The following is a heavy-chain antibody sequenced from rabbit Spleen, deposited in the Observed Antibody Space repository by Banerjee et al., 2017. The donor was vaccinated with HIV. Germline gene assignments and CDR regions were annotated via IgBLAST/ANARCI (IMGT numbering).Heavy chain of an antibody. V-gene: IGHV1S45*01. CDR3: ARDPSSFSSYGMDL. Sequence: QEQLVESGGGLVQPGGSLKLSCKASGFSFSNKAVMCWVRQAPGKGLEWIGCIHTGTGSTWYATWAKGRFTISKTSSTTVTLQMTSLTAADTATYFCARDPSSFSSYGMDLWGPGTLVTVS. CDR1: GFSFSNKAV. CDR2: IHTGTGST. D-gene: IGHD1-1*01. J-gene: IGHJ6*01.